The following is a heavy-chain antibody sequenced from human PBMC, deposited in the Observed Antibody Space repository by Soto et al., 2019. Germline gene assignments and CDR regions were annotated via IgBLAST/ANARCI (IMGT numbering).Heavy chain of an antibody. Sequence: PSETLSLTCTVSGGSISSSNYYWGWIRQPPGKGLEWIGSIFYSGSTYHNPSLKSRDTVFVDTSKNQFSLKLSSVTAADTAVYYCVRQNFWSGYYYGMDVWGQGTTVTVSS. CDR2: IFYSGST. CDR3: VRQNFWSGYYYGMDV. CDR1: GGSISSSNYY. J-gene: IGHJ6*02. V-gene: IGHV4-39*01. D-gene: IGHD3-3*01.